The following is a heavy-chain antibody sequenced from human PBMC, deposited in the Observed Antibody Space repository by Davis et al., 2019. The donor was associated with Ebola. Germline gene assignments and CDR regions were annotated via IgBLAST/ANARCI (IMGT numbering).Heavy chain of an antibody. D-gene: IGHD2-21*01. CDR1: EYTLNELS. CDR3: ARGGVAYSDLDY. CDR2: FDPEDGER. Sequence: ASVQVSCKVSEYTLNELSIHWVRQAPGKGLEWMGRFDPEDGERIYAQKFQGRVTMTRDTSVSTAYLELGSLTSEDTAVYYCARGGVAYSDLDYWGQGTLVAVSS. V-gene: IGHV1-24*01. J-gene: IGHJ4*02.